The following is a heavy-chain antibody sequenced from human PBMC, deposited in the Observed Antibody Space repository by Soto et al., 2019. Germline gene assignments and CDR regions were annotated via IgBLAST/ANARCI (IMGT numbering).Heavy chain of an antibody. CDR1: GGTFSSYA. Sequence: QVQLVQSGAEVKKPGSSVKVSCKASGGTFSSYAISWVRQAPGQGLEWMGGIIPIFGTANYAQKFQGRVTITADESTSTAYMELSSLRAEDTAVYYCARGTYYDFWIGYYTDYYYGMDVWGQGTTVTVAS. CDR2: IIPIFGTA. D-gene: IGHD3-3*01. V-gene: IGHV1-69*01. CDR3: ARGTYYDFWIGYYTDYYYGMDV. J-gene: IGHJ6*02.